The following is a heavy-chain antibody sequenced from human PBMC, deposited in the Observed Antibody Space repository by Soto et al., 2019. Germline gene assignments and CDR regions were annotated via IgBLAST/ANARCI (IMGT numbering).Heavy chain of an antibody. V-gene: IGHV4-61*01. CDR3: ARDLSSLSGVRDSGGDCYNWFDP. Sequence: SETLSLTCTVSGGSVSSGSYYWSWIRQPPGKGLEWIGYIYYSGSTNYNPSLKSRVTISVDTSKNQFSLKLSSVTAADTAVYYCARDLSSLSGVRDSGGDCYNWFDPWGQGTLVTVSS. D-gene: IGHD2-21*02. J-gene: IGHJ5*02. CDR2: IYYSGST. CDR1: GGSVSSGSYY.